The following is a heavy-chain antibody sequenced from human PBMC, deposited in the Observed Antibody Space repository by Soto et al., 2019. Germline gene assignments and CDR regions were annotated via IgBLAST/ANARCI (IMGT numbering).Heavy chain of an antibody. CDR1: GYSLTSYW. J-gene: IGHJ6*02. D-gene: IGHD2-8*01. Sequence: PGHALKISCNGSGYSLTSYWICWVRQMPGKGLEWMGIIYPGDSDTRYSPSFQGKVTISADKSISTAYLQWSSLKASDTAMYYRARTMLYAPPNYYNSGKDVSSHGTTDT. CDR3: ARTMLYAPPNYYNSGKDV. CDR2: IYPGDSDT. V-gene: IGHV5-51*01.